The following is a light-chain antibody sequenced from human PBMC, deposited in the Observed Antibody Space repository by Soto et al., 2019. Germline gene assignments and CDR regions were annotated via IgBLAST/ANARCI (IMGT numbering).Light chain of an antibody. J-gene: IGLJ1*01. CDR1: SSDVGYYNY. CDR3: CSYAGSYTFYV. Sequence: QSALTQPHPVSGSPGQSVTLSCTGTSSDVGYYNYVSWYQQHPGTAPKLVIYDVTVRPSGVPDRFSGSKSVNTASLTISGLQAEDEADYYCCSYAGSYTFYVFGSGTKVTVL. CDR2: DVT. V-gene: IGLV2-11*01.